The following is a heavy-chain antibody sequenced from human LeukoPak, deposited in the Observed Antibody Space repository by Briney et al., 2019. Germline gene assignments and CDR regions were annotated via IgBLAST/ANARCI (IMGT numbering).Heavy chain of an antibody. D-gene: IGHD4-17*01. CDR3: ARYDYGDKNWFDP. V-gene: IGHV4-31*03. CDR1: GGSISSGGYY. CDR2: INHSGST. J-gene: IGHJ5*02. Sequence: SETLSLTCTVSGGSISSGGYYWSWIRQHPGKGLEWIGEINHSGSTNYNPSLKSRVTISVDTSKNQFSLKLSSVTAADTAVYYCARYDYGDKNWFDPWGQGTLVTVSS.